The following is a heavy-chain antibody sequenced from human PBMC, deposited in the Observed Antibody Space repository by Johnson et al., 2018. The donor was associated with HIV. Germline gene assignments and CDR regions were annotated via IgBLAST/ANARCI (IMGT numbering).Heavy chain of an antibody. D-gene: IGHD2-8*02. J-gene: IGHJ3*02. V-gene: IGHV3-30*02. CDR3: AKSGLFVLVVYAPDVFDI. CDR2: IWYDGNNK. Sequence: QLVESGGGVVRPGGSLRLSCAASGFTFSSYGMHWVRQAPGKGLQWVAAIWYDGNNKYYADSVKGRFTISRDNSNNTLYLQMNSLRAEDTAVYYCAKSGLFVLVVYAPDVFDIWGQGTMVTVSS. CDR1: GFTFSSYG.